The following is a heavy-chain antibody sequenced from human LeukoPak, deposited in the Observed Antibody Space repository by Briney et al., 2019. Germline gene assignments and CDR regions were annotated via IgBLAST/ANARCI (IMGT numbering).Heavy chain of an antibody. CDR2: ITWNSDAI. V-gene: IGHV3-9*01. J-gene: IGHJ4*02. CDR1: GFTLDNYA. D-gene: IGHD6-19*01. Sequence: GGSLRLSCAASGFTLDNYAMHWVRQAPGKGLEWVSGITWNSDAIGYADSVKGRFTISRDNARNSLYLQMSSPRVEDTAFYYCATTPPAIAVAGNGQFDNWGQGTLVTVSS. CDR3: ATTPPAIAVAGNGQFDN.